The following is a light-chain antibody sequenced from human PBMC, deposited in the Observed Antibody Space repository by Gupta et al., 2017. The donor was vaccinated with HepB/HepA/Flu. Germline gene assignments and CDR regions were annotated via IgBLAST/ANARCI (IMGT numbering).Light chain of an antibody. Sequence: SYELPQPHSESVSPRQAASLTCSGDVMANKLTRWFQQKPGQAPVLVIYKDSERPSGIPERFSGSSSGTTVTLTISGAQVEDEADYYCYSATDNNLGVFGGGTKLTVL. CDR3: YSATDNNLGV. J-gene: IGLJ2*01. CDR2: KDS. V-gene: IGLV3-27*01. CDR1: VMANKL.